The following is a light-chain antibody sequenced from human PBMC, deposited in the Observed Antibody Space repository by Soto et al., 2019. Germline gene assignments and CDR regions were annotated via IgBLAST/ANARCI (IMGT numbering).Light chain of an antibody. CDR2: SHN. CDR1: SSNIGSYT. V-gene: IGLV1-44*01. CDR3: ATWDDSRSGRYV. Sequence: QSVLTQPPSASGAPGQRVTISCSGTSSNIGSYTVNWYQHLPGTAPKLLIFSHNQRPSGVPGRFSASKSGTSASLDISGLQSEDEGDYYCATWDDSRSGRYVFGTGTKLTVL. J-gene: IGLJ1*01.